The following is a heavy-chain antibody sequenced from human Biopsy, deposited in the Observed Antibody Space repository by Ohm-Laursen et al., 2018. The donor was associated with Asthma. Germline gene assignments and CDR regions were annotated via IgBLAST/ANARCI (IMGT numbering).Heavy chain of an antibody. J-gene: IGHJ5*01. CDR3: AKGQKSAGDRWFDS. V-gene: IGHV1-2*06. D-gene: IGHD6-13*01. Sequence: ASVKVSCKASGYPFIGYHIHWMRQAPGQGLEWMGRINPNSGATNYAQKFQGRVTMTRDTSISTAYMEVSRLRSDDTAVYYCAKGQKSAGDRWFDSWAREPWSPSPQ. CDR2: INPNSGAT. CDR1: GYPFIGYH.